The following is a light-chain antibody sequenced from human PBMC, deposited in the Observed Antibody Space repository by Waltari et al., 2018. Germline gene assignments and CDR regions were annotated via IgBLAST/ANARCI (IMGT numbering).Light chain of an antibody. CDR3: QQYNTFPLT. Sequence: DSQMTQSPSTLSASVGDRVTITCRASQSIGSWLAWYQQKPGKAPKLLIYKASSLESGVPSRFSGTESGTEFTLPITSLQPDDFATYYCQQYNTFPLTFGGGTKVDI. CDR2: KAS. V-gene: IGKV1-5*03. J-gene: IGKJ4*01. CDR1: QSIGSW.